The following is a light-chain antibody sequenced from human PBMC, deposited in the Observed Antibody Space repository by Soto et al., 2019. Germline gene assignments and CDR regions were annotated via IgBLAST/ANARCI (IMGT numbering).Light chain of an antibody. CDR2: DVS. CDR1: SSDVGGYNY. CDR3: CSYAGSSL. J-gene: IGLJ2*01. V-gene: IGLV2-11*01. Sequence: QSALTQPRSVSGSPGQSVTISCTGTSSDVGGYNYVSWYQQHPGKAPILMIYDVSKRPSGVPDRFSGSKSGNTASLTISGLQAEDEADYYCCSYAGSSLFGGGTQLTVL.